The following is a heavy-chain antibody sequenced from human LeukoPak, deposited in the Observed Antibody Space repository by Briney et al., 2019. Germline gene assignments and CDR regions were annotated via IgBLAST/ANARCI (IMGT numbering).Heavy chain of an antibody. CDR3: ARIDTSWFTFDD. V-gene: IGHV4-59*01. CDR2: ISYSGST. CDR1: GVSISSYY. J-gene: IGHJ4*02. Sequence: SETLSLTCTVSGVSISSYYWSWIRQPPGKGLEWIGYISYSGSTNYNPSLKSRVTISVDTPKSQFSLKLSSVTAVDTALYYCARIDTSWFTFDDWGQGTLVTVSS. D-gene: IGHD2-2*01.